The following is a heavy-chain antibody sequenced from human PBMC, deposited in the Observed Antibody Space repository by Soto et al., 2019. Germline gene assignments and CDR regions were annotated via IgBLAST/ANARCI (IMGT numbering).Heavy chain of an antibody. Sequence: QVQLQQWGAGLLKPSETLSLICAVSGESLRDHYWSWIRQSPGKGLEWIGDINQYGTTNYNPSLKSRVTISADTSKNQFFLRLTSVTAADTAVYYCARGAHISGVTRCFDPWGQGTLVTVSS. CDR3: ARGAHISGVTRCFDP. CDR1: GESLRDHY. D-gene: IGHD1-20*01. CDR2: INQYGTT. J-gene: IGHJ5*02. V-gene: IGHV4-34*01.